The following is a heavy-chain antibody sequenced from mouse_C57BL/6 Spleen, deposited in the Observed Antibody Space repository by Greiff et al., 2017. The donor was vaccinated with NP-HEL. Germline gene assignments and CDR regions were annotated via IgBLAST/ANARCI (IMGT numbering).Heavy chain of an antibody. J-gene: IGHJ4*01. CDR3: ASMGDYVYYAMDY. Sequence: EVQLQQSGPELVKPGASVKISCKASGYSFTGYYMNWVKQSPEKSLEWIGEINPSTGGTTYNQKFKAKATLTVDKSSSTAYMQLKSLTSEDSAVYYCASMGDYVYYAMDYWGQGTSVTVSS. CDR1: GYSFTGYY. V-gene: IGHV1-42*01. D-gene: IGHD2-4*01. CDR2: INPSTGGT.